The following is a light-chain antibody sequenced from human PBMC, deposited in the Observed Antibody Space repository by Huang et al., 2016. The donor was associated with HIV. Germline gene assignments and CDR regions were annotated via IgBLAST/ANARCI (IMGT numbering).Light chain of an antibody. CDR3: QQRRSWPLT. CDR1: QTIGTY. V-gene: IGKV3-11*01. Sequence: EVVLTQSPPTLSLFPGETATLSVRASQTIGTYVAWYQQRPGQGPRLLIYDGSKRAAGVPARISGAGSGTTFTLSISGLESEDFGVYYCQQRRSWPLTFGGGTKVEV. J-gene: IGKJ4*01. CDR2: DGS.